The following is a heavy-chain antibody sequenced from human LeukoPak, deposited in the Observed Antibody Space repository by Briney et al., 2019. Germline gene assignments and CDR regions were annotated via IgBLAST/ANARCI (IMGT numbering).Heavy chain of an antibody. V-gene: IGHV4-59*08. CDR2: ISYSGST. CDR3: ARQGFSSSAPFDY. D-gene: IGHD6-13*01. Sequence: PSETLSLTCTVSGGSISNYYWSWIRQPPGKGLEWIGYISYSGSTDYNPSLKSRVTISVDTSKNRFSLRLSSVTAADTAVYYCARQGFSSSAPFDYWGQGILVTVSS. J-gene: IGHJ4*02. CDR1: GGSISNYY.